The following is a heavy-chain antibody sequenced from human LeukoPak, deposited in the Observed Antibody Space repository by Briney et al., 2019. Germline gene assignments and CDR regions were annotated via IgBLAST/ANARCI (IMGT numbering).Heavy chain of an antibody. V-gene: IGHV4-59*12. D-gene: IGHD3-10*01. J-gene: IGHJ4*02. Sequence: PSQTLSLTCTVSGGSLSPYYWSWIRQSPGKGLEWIGYISYSGSTNYNPSLKSRVTMSVDTSKNQFSLKLSSVTAAATAVYYCAXXXXXXXXXXXXXYGSGSTGPGYFDYWGQGTLVTVSS. CDR1: GGSLSPYY. CDR2: ISYSGST. CDR3: AXXXXXXXXXXXXXYGSGSTGPGYFDY.